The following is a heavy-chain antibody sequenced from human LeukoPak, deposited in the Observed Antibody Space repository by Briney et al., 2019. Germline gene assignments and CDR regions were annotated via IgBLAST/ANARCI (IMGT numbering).Heavy chain of an antibody. CDR1: GGSISSHY. CDR3: ARTSSGYYYHFDY. CDR2: IYYSGST. V-gene: IGHV4-59*07. Sequence: SDTLSLICTVSGGSISSHYWSWTRHPPGRGVEWIVYIYYSGSTNYNPSLKSRVTISVDTSKNQFSLKLSSVTAADTAVYYCARTSSGYYYHFDYWGQGTLVTVSS. J-gene: IGHJ4*02. D-gene: IGHD3-22*01.